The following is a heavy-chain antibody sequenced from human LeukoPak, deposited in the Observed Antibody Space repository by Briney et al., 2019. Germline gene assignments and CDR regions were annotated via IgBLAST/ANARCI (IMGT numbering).Heavy chain of an antibody. CDR2: IYYSGST. Sequence: SETLSLTCTVSGGSISSYYWSWIRQPPGKGLEWIGYIYYSGSTNYSPSLKSRVTISVDTSKNQFSLKLSSVTAADTAVYYCARLRRDSFDYWGQGTLVTVSS. CDR1: GGSISSYY. CDR3: ARLRRDSFDY. D-gene: IGHD5-12*01. J-gene: IGHJ4*02. V-gene: IGHV4-59*01.